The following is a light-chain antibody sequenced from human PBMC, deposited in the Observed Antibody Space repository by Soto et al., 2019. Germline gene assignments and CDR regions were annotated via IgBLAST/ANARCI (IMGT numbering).Light chain of an antibody. Sequence: DIQMTESPSSLSASVGDRVNITCRASQSISSWLAWYQQNPGKAPNLLIYKASSLESGVPSRFSGSGSGTEFTLTISSLQPDDFATYYCQQYNSYSPTFGQGTKVDIK. V-gene: IGKV1-5*03. CDR3: QQYNSYSPT. CDR2: KAS. J-gene: IGKJ1*01. CDR1: QSISSW.